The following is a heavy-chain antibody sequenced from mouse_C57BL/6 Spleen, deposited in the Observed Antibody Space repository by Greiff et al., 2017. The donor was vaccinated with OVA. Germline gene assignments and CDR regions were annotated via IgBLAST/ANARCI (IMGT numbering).Heavy chain of an antibody. CDR3: ASRGDGSSLGFAY. D-gene: IGHD1-1*01. V-gene: IGHV1-50*01. Sequence: QVQLQQPGAELVKPGASVKLSCKASGYTFTSYWMQWVKQRPGQGLEWIGEIDPSDSYTNYNQKFKGKATLTVDTSSSTAYMQLSSLTSEDSAVYYGASRGDGSSLGFAYWGQGTLVTVSA. CDR2: IDPSDSYT. CDR1: GYTFTSYW. J-gene: IGHJ3*01.